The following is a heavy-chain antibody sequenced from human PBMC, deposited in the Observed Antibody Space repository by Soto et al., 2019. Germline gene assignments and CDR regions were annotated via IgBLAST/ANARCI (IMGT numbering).Heavy chain of an antibody. J-gene: IGHJ4*02. CDR2: IWYDGSNK. Sequence: QVQLVESGGGVVQPGRSLRLSCAASGFTFSSYGMHWVRQAPGKGLEWVAVIWYDGSNKYYADSVKGRFTISRDNSKNTLYLQMNSLRAEDTAVYYCARTDHGGTYFGYWGQGTLVTVSS. D-gene: IGHD4-17*01. CDR1: GFTFSSYG. CDR3: ARTDHGGTYFGY. V-gene: IGHV3-33*01.